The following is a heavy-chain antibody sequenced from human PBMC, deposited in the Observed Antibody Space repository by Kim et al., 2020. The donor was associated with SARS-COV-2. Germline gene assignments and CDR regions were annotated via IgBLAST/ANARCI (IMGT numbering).Heavy chain of an antibody. Sequence: SQTLSLTCAISGDSVSSNSAAWNWIRQSPSRGLEWLGRTYYRSKWYNDYAVSVKSRITINPDTSKNQFSLQLNSVTPEDTAVYYCARQPYYYDILTGYTSDNGMGIWGAGTTVTVSA. CDR3: ARQPYYYDILTGYTSDNGMGI. D-gene: IGHD3-9*01. J-gene: IGHJ6*04. CDR2: TYYRSKWYN. CDR1: GDSVSSNSAA. V-gene: IGHV6-1*01.